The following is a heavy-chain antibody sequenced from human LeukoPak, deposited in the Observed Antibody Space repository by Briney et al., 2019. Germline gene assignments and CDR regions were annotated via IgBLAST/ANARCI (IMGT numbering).Heavy chain of an antibody. D-gene: IGHD2-8*01. CDR1: GGTFSSYA. Sequence: SVEVSCKASGGTFSSYAISWVRQAPGQGLEWMGRIIPIFGTANYAQKFQGRVTITTDESTSTAYMELSSLRSEDTAVYYCARGAYCTNGVCLDYWGQGTLVTVSS. V-gene: IGHV1-69*05. CDR3: ARGAYCTNGVCLDY. J-gene: IGHJ4*02. CDR2: IIPIFGTA.